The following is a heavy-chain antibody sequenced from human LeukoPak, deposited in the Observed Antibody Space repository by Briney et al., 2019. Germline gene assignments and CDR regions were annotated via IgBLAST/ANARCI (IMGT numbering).Heavy chain of an antibody. Sequence: SVKVSCKASGGTFSSYAISWVRQAPGQGLEWMGRIIPILGIANYAQKFQGRVTITADKSTSTAYMELSSLRSEDTAVYYCARSIHGYSYGPGGYWGQGTLVTVSS. J-gene: IGHJ4*02. V-gene: IGHV1-69*04. CDR2: IIPILGIA. D-gene: IGHD5-18*01. CDR3: ARSIHGYSYGPGGY. CDR1: GGTFSSYA.